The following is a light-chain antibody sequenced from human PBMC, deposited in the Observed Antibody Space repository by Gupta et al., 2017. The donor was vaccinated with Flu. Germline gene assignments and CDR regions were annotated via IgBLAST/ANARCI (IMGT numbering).Light chain of an antibody. V-gene: IGKV4-1*01. CDR2: WTS. J-gene: IGKJ1*01. Sequence: DIVMTQSPASLAVSLGERATINCKSNQSVLYDSNNKNYLTWYQQKPGQPPKLLIYWTSTRESGVPDRFSGSGSGTDFTLTISSLQAEDVAVYYCQQYYSIPPTFGQGTKVEIK. CDR3: QQYYSIPPT. CDR1: QSVLYDSNNKNY.